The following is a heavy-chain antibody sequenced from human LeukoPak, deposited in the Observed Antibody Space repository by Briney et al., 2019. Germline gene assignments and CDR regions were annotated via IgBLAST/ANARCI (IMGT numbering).Heavy chain of an antibody. CDR1: GFTFSSYG. V-gene: IGHV3-33*01. J-gene: IGHJ5*02. Sequence: GGSLRLSCAASGFTFSSYGMHWVRQAPGKGLEWVAVIWYDGSNKYYADSVKGRFTISRDNAKNSLYLQMNSLRVEDTAVYYCARLGLEVGGPNWFDPWGQGTLVTVSS. CDR2: IWYDGSNK. D-gene: IGHD1-1*01. CDR3: ARLGLEVGGPNWFDP.